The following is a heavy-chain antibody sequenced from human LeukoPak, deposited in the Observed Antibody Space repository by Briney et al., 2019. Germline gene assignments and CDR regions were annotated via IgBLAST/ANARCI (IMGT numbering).Heavy chain of an antibody. CDR1: GYTFTSYG. CDR2: ISAYNGNT. J-gene: IGHJ4*02. D-gene: IGHD3-22*01. CDR3: ARDGYDSSGYYNDY. Sequence: ASVKVSCKASGYTFTSYGISWVRQAPGQGLEWMGWISAYNGNTNYAQKFQGRVTITADKSTSTAYVELSSLRSEDTAVYYCARDGYDSSGYYNDYWGQGTLVTVSS. V-gene: IGHV1-18*01.